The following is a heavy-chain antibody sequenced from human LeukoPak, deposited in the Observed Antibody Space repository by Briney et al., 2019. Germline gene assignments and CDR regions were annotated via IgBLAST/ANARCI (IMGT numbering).Heavy chain of an antibody. Sequence: SEALSLTCTVSGGSISSSSYYWGWIRQPPGKGPEWIGSIYYSGSTYYNPSLKSRATISVDTSKNQFSLKLSSVTAADTAVYYCARHPSQYGGPLNPWGQGTLVTVSS. V-gene: IGHV4-39*01. CDR1: GGSISSSSYY. CDR3: ARHPSQYGGPLNP. CDR2: IYYSGST. D-gene: IGHD2-2*01. J-gene: IGHJ5*02.